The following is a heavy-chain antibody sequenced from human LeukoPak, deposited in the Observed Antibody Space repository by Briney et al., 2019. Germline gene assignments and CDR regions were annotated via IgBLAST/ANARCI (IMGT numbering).Heavy chain of an antibody. CDR1: GFTFRSYE. Sequence: PGGSLRLSCAAFGFTFRSYEMNWVRQAPGKGLEWVSYISSSGSTIYYADSMKGRFTISRDNAKNSLYLQVHSLRDEDTAVYYCATDGVKVGPTAFAYWGQGTLVTVSS. J-gene: IGHJ4*02. D-gene: IGHD1-26*01. CDR3: ATDGVKVGPTAFAY. V-gene: IGHV3-48*03. CDR2: ISSSGSTI.